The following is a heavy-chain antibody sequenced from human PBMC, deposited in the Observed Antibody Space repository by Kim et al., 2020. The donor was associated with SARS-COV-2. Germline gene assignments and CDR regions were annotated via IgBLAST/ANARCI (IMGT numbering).Heavy chain of an antibody. Sequence: SETLSLTCTVSGGSISSSSYYWGWIRQPPGKGLEWIGSIYYSGSTYYNPSLKSRVTISVDTSKNQFSLKLSSVTAADTAVYYCAREIEYLVATITRYYYYGMDVWGQGTTVTVSS. V-gene: IGHV4-39*02. CDR3: AREIEYLVATITRYYYYGMDV. J-gene: IGHJ6*02. CDR1: GGSISSSSYY. D-gene: IGHD5-12*01. CDR2: IYYSGST.